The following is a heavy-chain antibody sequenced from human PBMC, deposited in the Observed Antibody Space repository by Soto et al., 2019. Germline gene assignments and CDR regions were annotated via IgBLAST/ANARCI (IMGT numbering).Heavy chain of an antibody. Sequence: SETLSLTCTVSGGSISPNYWSWIRQPPGKALEWVGYIYYGGTSSYNPSLKSRVTISLDTSKSQVSLRLSSVTAADTAVYYCARAWGGVPDYWGQGTLVTVSS. CDR2: IYYGGTS. CDR1: GGSISPNY. V-gene: IGHV4-59*12. CDR3: ARAWGGVPDY. J-gene: IGHJ4*02. D-gene: IGHD3-16*01.